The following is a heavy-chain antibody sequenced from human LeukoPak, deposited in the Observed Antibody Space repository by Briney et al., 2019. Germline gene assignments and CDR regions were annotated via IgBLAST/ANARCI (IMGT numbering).Heavy chain of an antibody. CDR2: INPNSGGT. D-gene: IGHD5-18*01. Sequence: ASVKVSCKASGYTFTGYYMHWVRQAPGQGLEWMGWINPNSGGTNYAQKFQGRVTMTRDTSISTAYMELSRLRSDDTAVYYCAISGYSCAKSYYYYYGMDVWGQGTTVTVSS. CDR3: AISGYSCAKSYYYYYGMDV. J-gene: IGHJ6*02. V-gene: IGHV1-2*02. CDR1: GYTFTGYY.